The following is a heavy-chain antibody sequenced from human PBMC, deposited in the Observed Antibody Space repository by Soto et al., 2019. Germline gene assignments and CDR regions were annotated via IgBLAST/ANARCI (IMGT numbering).Heavy chain of an antibody. CDR2: IKQVGRET. CDR1: GFTFSSYW. J-gene: IGHJ4*02. Sequence: PGGSLRLSCAASGFTFSSYWLSWVRQAPGQGLEWVANIKQVGRETYYVDSVKGRFTISRVNAKNSLYLQMNSLRAEATAVYYFVREERQYPFDYWGQGTMVTVSS. CDR3: VREERQYPFDY. V-gene: IGHV3-7*01.